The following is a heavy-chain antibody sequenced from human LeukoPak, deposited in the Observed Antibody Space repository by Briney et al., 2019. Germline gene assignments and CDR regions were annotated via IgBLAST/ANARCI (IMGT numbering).Heavy chain of an antibody. D-gene: IGHD3-16*02. CDR2: ISGSGGRT. V-gene: IGHV3-23*01. Sequence: GGSLRLSYAGSGFTFDSYAMNWVRQAPGKGLEWVSAISGSGGRTYYADSVKGRFTISRDNSKNTLYLQMNSLRAEDTAVYYCAKDQSDYVWGSYRHAGTDYWGQGTLVTVSS. J-gene: IGHJ4*02. CDR1: GFTFDSYA. CDR3: AKDQSDYVWGSYRHAGTDY.